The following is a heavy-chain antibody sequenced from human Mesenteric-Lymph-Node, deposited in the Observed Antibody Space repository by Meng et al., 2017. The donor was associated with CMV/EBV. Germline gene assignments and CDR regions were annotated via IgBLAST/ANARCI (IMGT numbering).Heavy chain of an antibody. J-gene: IGHJ4*02. CDR1: GFSFSSFW. V-gene: IGHV3-7*03. Sequence: GSLRLSCAASGFSFSSFWMSWVRQAPGKGLEWVANIKQDGSEKFYVDSVKGRFTISRDNAKNSLYLQMDSLRAEDTAVYYCARDNVLHFLWGQGTLVTVSS. D-gene: IGHD3-3*01. CDR2: IKQDGSEK. CDR3: ARDNVLHFL.